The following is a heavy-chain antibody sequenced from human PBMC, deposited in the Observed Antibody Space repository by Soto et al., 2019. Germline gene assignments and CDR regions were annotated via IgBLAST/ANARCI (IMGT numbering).Heavy chain of an antibody. V-gene: IGHV3-23*01. D-gene: IGHD2-2*01. J-gene: IGHJ6*03. CDR2: ISGSTGTT. Sequence: EVQVLESGGGSVQPGGSLRLSCAASGFTFSNFAMSWVRHAPGQGLEWVSEISGSTGTTYYADSVKGRFIISRDNSKNMVNLQMNSLRAEDTAVYYCAKDTSSSPYYMDVWGKGTTVTVSS. CDR1: GFTFSNFA. CDR3: AKDTSSSPYYMDV.